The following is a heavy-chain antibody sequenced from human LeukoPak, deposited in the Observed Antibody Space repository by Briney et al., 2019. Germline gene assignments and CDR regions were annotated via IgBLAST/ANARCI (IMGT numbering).Heavy chain of an antibody. CDR1: GGTFSSYA. CDR3: ARGRPQDSSGYYNEGRGRASSNAFDI. CDR2: IIPIFGTA. J-gene: IGHJ3*02. D-gene: IGHD3-22*01. V-gene: IGHV1-69*13. Sequence: SVKVSCKASGGTFSSYAISWVRQAPGQGLEWIGGIIPIFGTANYAQKFQGRVTITADESTSTAYMALSSLRSEDTAVYYCARGRPQDSSGYYNEGRGRASSNAFDIWGQGTMVTVSS.